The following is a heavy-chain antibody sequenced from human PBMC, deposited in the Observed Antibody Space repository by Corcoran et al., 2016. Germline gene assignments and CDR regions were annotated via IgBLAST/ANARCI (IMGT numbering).Heavy chain of an antibody. CDR3: ARNMGIPGRFDY. CDR2: IWYDGSKT. J-gene: IGHJ4*02. Sequence: QVQLVESGGGVVQPGGSLGLAFPPSEFTLSSSGCPWAGQAPARSLGWVAIIWYDGSKTDYADSVTGGFTISRETPKNPLYLQTTNLRAEDTAVYSCARNMGIPGRFDYWGQGTLVTVSS. V-gene: IGHV3-33*01. CDR1: EFTLSSSG. D-gene: IGHD1-26*01.